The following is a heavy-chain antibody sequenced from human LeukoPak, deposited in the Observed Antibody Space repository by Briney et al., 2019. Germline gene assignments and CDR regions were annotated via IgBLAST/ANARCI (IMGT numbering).Heavy chain of an antibody. D-gene: IGHD3-3*01. V-gene: IGHV3-30*02. CDR2: IRYDGSNK. CDR3: AKDSDFWSGYLFDY. CDR1: GFTFSSYG. Sequence: PGRSLRLSCAASGFTFSSYGMHWVRQAPGKGLEWVAFIRYDGSNKYYADSVKGRFTISRDNSKNTLYLQMNSLRAEDTAVYYCAKDSDFWSGYLFDYWGQGTLVTVSS. J-gene: IGHJ4*02.